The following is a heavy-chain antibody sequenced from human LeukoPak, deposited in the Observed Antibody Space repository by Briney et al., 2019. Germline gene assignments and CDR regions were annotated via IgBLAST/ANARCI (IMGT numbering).Heavy chain of an antibody. CDR3: ARDSVIAAANDY. CDR2: IIPIFGTA. V-gene: IGHV1-69*06. J-gene: IGHJ4*02. D-gene: IGHD6-13*01. CDR1: GGTFSSYA. Sequence: SVKVSCTASGGTFSSYAISWVRQAPGQGLEWMGGIIPIFGTANYAQKFQGRVTITADKSTSTAYMELSSLRSEDTAVYYCARDSVIAAANDYWGQGTLVTVSS.